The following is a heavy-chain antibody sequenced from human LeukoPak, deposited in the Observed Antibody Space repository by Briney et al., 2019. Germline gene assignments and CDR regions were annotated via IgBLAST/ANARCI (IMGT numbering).Heavy chain of an antibody. V-gene: IGHV4-59*01. J-gene: IGHJ4*02. CDR1: GGSISSYY. D-gene: IGHD1-7*01. CDR2: IYYSGST. CDR3: ARVGVELHQPLDY. Sequence: SETLSLTCTVSGGSISSYYWSWIRQPPGKGLEWIGCIYYSGSTNYNPSLKSRVTISVDTSKNQFSLKLSSVTAADTAVYYCARVGVELHQPLDYWGRGTLVTVSS.